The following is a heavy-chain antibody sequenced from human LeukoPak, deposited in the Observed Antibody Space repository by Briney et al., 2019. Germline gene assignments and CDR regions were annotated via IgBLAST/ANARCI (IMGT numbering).Heavy chain of an antibody. V-gene: IGHV1-2*02. CDR3: AREPFADYASSGSLPSPFDY. J-gene: IGHJ4*02. D-gene: IGHD3-22*01. CDR2: INPNSGDT. CDR1: GYIYTGYY. Sequence: ASVKVSCKASGYIYTGYYMHWVRQAPGQGLEWMGWINPNSGDTNYAQKFQGRVTMTRDTSISTAYMELSRLRSDDTAVYYCAREPFADYASSGSLPSPFDYWGQGTLVTVSS.